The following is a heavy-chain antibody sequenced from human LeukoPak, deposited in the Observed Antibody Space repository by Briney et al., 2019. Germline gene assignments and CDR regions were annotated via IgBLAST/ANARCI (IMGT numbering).Heavy chain of an antibody. J-gene: IGHJ4*02. D-gene: IGHD3-22*01. V-gene: IGHV1-69*13. CDR2: IIPIFGTA. CDR3: ARDYDSSGYYTYYFDY. Sequence: EASVKVSCKASGYTFSNFGISWVRQAPGQGLEWMGGIIPIFGTANYAQKLQGRVTITADESTSTAYMELSSLRSEDTAVYYCARDYDSSGYYTYYFDYWGQGTLVTVSS. CDR1: GYTFSNFG.